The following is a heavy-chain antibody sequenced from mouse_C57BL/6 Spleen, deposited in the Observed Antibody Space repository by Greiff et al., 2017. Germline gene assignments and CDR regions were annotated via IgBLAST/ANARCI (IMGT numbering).Heavy chain of an antibody. CDR2: INHSSGYT. D-gene: IGHD4-1*01. CDR1: GYTFTSYT. Sequence: VQLQESGAELARPGASVKMSCKASGYTFTSYTMHWVKQRPGQGLEWIGYINHSSGYTKYNQKFKDKATLTADKSSSTAYMQLSSLTSEDSAVYYCARTGTVYFDYWGQGTTLTVSS. J-gene: IGHJ2*01. V-gene: IGHV1-4*01. CDR3: ARTGTVYFDY.